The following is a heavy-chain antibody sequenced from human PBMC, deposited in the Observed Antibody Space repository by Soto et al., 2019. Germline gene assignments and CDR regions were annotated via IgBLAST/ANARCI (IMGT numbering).Heavy chain of an antibody. CDR3: AKSSGDTWKHYYFDY. CDR2: ISVSGGST. CDR1: RFTFSGYS. D-gene: IGHD7-27*01. J-gene: IGHJ4*02. Sequence: EVQMLESVGGLVQPGGSLRLSCAASRFTFSGYSMSWVREAQGKGLEWVSGISVSGGSTYYADSVTCLFTISRDKFESTLSLQMNSLRAEDTGLYYCAKSSGDTWKHYYFDYWGQGTLVTVSS. V-gene: IGHV3-23*01.